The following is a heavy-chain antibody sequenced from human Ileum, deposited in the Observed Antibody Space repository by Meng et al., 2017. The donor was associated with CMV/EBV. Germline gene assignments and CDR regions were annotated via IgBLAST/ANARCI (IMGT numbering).Heavy chain of an antibody. D-gene: IGHD2-15*01. CDR3: ASEGYCSGDTCYSRLPWFDP. J-gene: IGHJ5*02. CDR2: IKSDGTST. V-gene: IGHV3-74*01. CDR1: SSW. Sequence: SSWMHWVRQAPGKGLVWVSRIKSDGTSTSYADSVKGRFTISRDNAKNMLYLQMNSLGAEDTALYYCASEGYCSGDTCYSRLPWFDPWGQGTLVTVSS.